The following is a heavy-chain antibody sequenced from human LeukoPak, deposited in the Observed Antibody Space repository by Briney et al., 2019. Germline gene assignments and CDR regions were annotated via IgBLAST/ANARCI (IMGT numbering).Heavy chain of an antibody. CDR2: ISSSSSYI. V-gene: IGHV3-21*01. Sequence: PGGSLRLSCAASGFTFSSYSMNWVRQAPGKGLEWVSSISSSSSYIYYADSVKGRFTISRDNAKNSLYLQMNSLRAEDTAVYSCARGGYSGYGLDYWGQGTLVTVSS. CDR3: ARGGYSGYGLDY. CDR1: GFTFSSYS. D-gene: IGHD5-12*01. J-gene: IGHJ4*02.